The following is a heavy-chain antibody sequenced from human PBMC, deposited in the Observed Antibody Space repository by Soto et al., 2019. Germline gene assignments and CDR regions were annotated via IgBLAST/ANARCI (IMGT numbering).Heavy chain of an antibody. CDR3: AKGVGDFWSGYYINYYYYGMDV. V-gene: IGHV4-38-2*01. J-gene: IGHJ6*02. CDR2: IYHSGST. Sequence: SETLSLTCAVSSYSISSGYYLGWILQPPWKGLEWIGSIYHSGSTYYNPSLKSRVTISVDTSKNQFSLKLSSVTAADTAVYYCAKGVGDFWSGYYINYYYYGMDVWGQGTTVTVSS. CDR1: SYSISSGYY. D-gene: IGHD3-3*01.